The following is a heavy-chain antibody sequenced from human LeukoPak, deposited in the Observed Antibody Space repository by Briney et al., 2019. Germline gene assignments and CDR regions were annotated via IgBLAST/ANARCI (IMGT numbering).Heavy chain of an antibody. J-gene: IGHJ4*02. V-gene: IGHV3-30-3*01. CDR3: ARGAYGDYVKTLLDY. Sequence: GGSLRLSCAASGFTFSSCAMHWVRQAPGKGLEWVAVISYDGSNKYYADSVKGRFTISRDNSKNTLYLQMSSLRAEDTAVYYCARGAYGDYVKTLLDYWGQGTLVTVSS. D-gene: IGHD4-17*01. CDR2: ISYDGSNK. CDR1: GFTFSSCA.